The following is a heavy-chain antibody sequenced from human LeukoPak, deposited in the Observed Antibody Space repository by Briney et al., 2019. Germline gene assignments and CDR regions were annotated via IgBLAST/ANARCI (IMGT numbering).Heavy chain of an antibody. D-gene: IGHD5-18*01. CDR2: IYHSGST. Sequence: SETLSLTCTVSGYSISSGYYWGWIRQPPGKGLEWIGSIYHSGSTYYNPSLKSRVTISVDTSKNQFSLKLSSVTAADTAVYYCARGGRTWIQLWSSPSDAFDIWGQGTMVTVSS. CDR3: ARGGRTWIQLWSSPSDAFDI. J-gene: IGHJ3*02. CDR1: GYSISSGYY. V-gene: IGHV4-38-2*02.